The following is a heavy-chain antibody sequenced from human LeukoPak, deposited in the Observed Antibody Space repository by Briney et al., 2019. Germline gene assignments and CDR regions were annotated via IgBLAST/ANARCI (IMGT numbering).Heavy chain of an antibody. CDR1: GYTFTSYG. D-gene: IGHD6-13*01. CDR3: ARDRLGYSSSWYLLLGY. J-gene: IGHJ4*02. CDR2: IGAYNGNT. Sequence: GASVKVSCKASGYTFTSYGISWVRQAPGQGLEWMGWIGAYNGNTNYAQKLQGRVTMTTDTSTSTAYMELRSLRSDDTAVYYCARDRLGYSSSWYLLLGYWGQGTLVTVSS. V-gene: IGHV1-18*01.